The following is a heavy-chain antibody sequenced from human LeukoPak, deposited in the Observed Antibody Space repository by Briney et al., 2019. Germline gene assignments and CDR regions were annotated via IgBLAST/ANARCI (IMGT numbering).Heavy chain of an antibody. J-gene: IGHJ6*03. V-gene: IGHV4-61*02. CDR3: AHSNSYYYYYMDV. CDR2: IYTSGST. Sequence: PSQTLSLTCTVSGGSISSGSYYWSWIRQPAGKGLEWIGRIYTSGSTNYNPSLKSRVTISVDTSKNQFSLKLSSVTAADTAVYYCAHSNSYYYYYMDVWGKGTTVTVSS. CDR1: GGSISSGSYY. D-gene: IGHD4-11*01.